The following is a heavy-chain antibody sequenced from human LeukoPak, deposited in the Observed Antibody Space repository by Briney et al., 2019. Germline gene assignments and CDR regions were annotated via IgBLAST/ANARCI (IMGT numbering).Heavy chain of an antibody. CDR3: ARESRYISSWYTDY. Sequence: PSETLSLTCTVSGGSISSYYWSWIRQPAGKGLEWIGRIYTSGSTDYNPSLKSRVTMSVDTSKNQFSLKLSSVTAADTAVYYCARESRYISSWYTDYWGQGTLVTVPS. J-gene: IGHJ4*02. CDR1: GGSISSYY. V-gene: IGHV4-4*07. CDR2: IYTSGST. D-gene: IGHD6-13*01.